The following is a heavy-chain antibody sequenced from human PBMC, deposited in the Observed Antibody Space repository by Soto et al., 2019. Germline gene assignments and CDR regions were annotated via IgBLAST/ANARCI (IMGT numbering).Heavy chain of an antibody. V-gene: IGHV4-38-2*02. J-gene: IGHJ4*02. Sequence: SETLSLTCAVSGYSISSGYYWGWIRQPPGKGLEWIGSIYHSGSTYYNPSLKSRVTISVDTSKNQFSLKLSSVTAADTAVYYCARDNDKDTDFWSGYPHYFDYWGQGTLVTVS. D-gene: IGHD3-3*01. CDR3: ARDNDKDTDFWSGYPHYFDY. CDR1: GYSISSGYY. CDR2: IYHSGST.